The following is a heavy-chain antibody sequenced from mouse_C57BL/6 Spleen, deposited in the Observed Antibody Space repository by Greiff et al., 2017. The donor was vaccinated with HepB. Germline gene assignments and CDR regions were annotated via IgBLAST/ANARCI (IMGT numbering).Heavy chain of an antibody. CDR2: ISDGGSYT. CDR1: GFTFSSYA. V-gene: IGHV5-4*01. Sequence: DVHLVESGGGLVKPGGSLKLSCAASGFTFSSYAMSWVRQTPEKRLEWVATISDGGSYTYYPDNVKGRFTISRDNAKNNLYLQMSHLKSEDTAMYYCARDWGSAWFAYWGQGTLVTVSA. CDR3: ARDWGSAWFAY. J-gene: IGHJ3*01.